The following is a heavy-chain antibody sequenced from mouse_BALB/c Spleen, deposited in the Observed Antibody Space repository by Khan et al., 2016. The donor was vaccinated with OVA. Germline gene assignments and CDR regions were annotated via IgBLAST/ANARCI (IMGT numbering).Heavy chain of an antibody. J-gene: IGHJ3*01. V-gene: IGHV9-3-1*01. CDR2: INTYTGET. D-gene: IGHD2-4*01. CDR1: GYTFTNYG. Sequence: QIQLVQSGPELKKPGEMVKISCKASGYTFTNYGMNWVKQAPGKGLKWMGWINTYTGETTYTDDFKGRFAFSLETSATTAYLQINSLKNEDTATYFCVKGDDYDGTYWGQETLVTVST. CDR3: VKGDDYDGTY.